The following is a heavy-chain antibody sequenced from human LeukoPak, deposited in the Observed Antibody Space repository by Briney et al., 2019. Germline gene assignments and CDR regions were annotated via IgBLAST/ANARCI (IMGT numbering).Heavy chain of an antibody. CDR3: AKDGKPYYYGSGSYRMNWFDP. Sequence: GGSLRLSCAASGFTFSSYEMNWVRQAPGKGLEWVSVISGSGGSTYYADSVKGRFTISRDNSKNTLYLQMNSLRAGDTAVYYCAKDGKPYYYGSGSYRMNWFDPWGQGTLVTVSS. CDR2: ISGSGGST. D-gene: IGHD3-10*01. J-gene: IGHJ5*02. CDR1: GFTFSSYE. V-gene: IGHV3-23*01.